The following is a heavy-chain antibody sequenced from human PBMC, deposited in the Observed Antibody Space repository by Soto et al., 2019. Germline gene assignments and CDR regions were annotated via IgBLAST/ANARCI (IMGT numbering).Heavy chain of an antibody. CDR3: ARGYTSVTRDVDWFDP. Sequence: QLQLQESGSGLVKPSQTLSLTCAVSGGSISSGGYSWSWILQPPGKGLEWIGYIYHSGSTYYNPSLKSRVTISVDRSKNQFSLKLSSVTAADTAVYYCARGYTSVTRDVDWFDPWGQGTLVTVSS. CDR1: GGSISSGGYS. J-gene: IGHJ5*02. CDR2: IYHSGST. V-gene: IGHV4-30-2*01. D-gene: IGHD4-17*01.